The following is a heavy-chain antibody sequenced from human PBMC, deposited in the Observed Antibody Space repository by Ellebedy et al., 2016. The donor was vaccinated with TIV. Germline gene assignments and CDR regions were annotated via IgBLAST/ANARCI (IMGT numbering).Heavy chain of an antibody. Sequence: ASVKVSCKASGYTFTSYGISWVRQAPGQGLEWMGWISAYNGNTNYAQKLQGIVTMTTDTSTSTAYMELRRLRSEETAVYYCARDWEQNRPYYFDYWGHGTLVTVSS. CDR1: GYTFTSYG. CDR2: ISAYNGNT. J-gene: IGHJ4*01. D-gene: IGHD1-26*01. CDR3: ARDWEQNRPYYFDY. V-gene: IGHV1-18*01.